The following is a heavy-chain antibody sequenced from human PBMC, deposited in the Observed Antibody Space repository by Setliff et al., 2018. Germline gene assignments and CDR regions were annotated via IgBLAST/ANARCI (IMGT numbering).Heavy chain of an antibody. CDR1: GASISSYY. Sequence: SETLSLTCSVSGASISSYYWSWIRQPPGKGLEWIGHVHPDGSTNYNPSLYSRLIISVDTSKNQFSLKLTSVTAADTAVYYCARTFYYDVSDYSGDAFDIWGQGTLVTVSS. J-gene: IGHJ3*02. CDR3: ARTFYYDVSDYSGDAFDI. D-gene: IGHD3-22*01. V-gene: IGHV4-59*12. CDR2: VHPDGST.